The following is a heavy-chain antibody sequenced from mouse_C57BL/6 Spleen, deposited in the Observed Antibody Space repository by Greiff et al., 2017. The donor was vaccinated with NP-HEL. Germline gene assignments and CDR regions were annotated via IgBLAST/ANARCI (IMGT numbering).Heavy chain of an antibody. D-gene: IGHD2-4*01. Sequence: VQLQQSGAELVRPGASVTLSCKASGYTFTDYEMHWVKQTPVHGLEWIGAIDPETGGTAYNQKFKGKAILTADKSSSTAYMELRSLTSEDSAVYYCTSGGLRRDYYAMDYWGQGTSVTVSS. V-gene: IGHV1-15*01. CDR1: GYTFTDYE. CDR2: IDPETGGT. J-gene: IGHJ4*01. CDR3: TSGGLRRDYYAMDY.